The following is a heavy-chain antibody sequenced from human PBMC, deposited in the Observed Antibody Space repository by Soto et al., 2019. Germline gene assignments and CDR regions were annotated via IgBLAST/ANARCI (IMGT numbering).Heavy chain of an antibody. CDR1: GGSISSSNW. D-gene: IGHD1-26*01. CDR3: AREVEWELLPVAFDI. J-gene: IGHJ3*02. Sequence: SETLSLTCAVSGGSISSSNWWSCVRQPPGKGLEWIGEIYHSGSTNYNPSLKSRVTISVDKSKNQFSLKLSSVTAADTAVYYCAREVEWELLPVAFDIWGQGTMVTV. V-gene: IGHV4-4*02. CDR2: IYHSGST.